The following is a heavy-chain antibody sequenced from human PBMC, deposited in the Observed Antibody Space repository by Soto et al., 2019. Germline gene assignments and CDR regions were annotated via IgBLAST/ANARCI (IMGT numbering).Heavy chain of an antibody. CDR3: ARDPPGYYYDSKIAFDY. J-gene: IGHJ4*02. CDR1: GLTVGSSE. D-gene: IGHD3-22*01. CDR2: ISSSGSTI. V-gene: IGHV3-48*03. Sequence: GGSLGLDCAASGLTVGSSEMNWVRQAPGKGLEWVSYISSSGSTIYYADSVKGRFTISRDNAKNSLYLQMNSLRAEDTAVYYCARDPPGYYYDSKIAFDYWGQGT.